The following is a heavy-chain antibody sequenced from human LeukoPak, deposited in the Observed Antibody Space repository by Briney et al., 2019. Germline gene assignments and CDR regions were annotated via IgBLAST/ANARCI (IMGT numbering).Heavy chain of an antibody. D-gene: IGHD6-19*01. CDR1: GFTFSSYA. Sequence: GGSLRLSCAASGFTFSSYAMSWVRQAPGKGLEWVSVISGSGGNTYYADSVKGRFTISRDNSKNTLYLQMNSLRAEDTAVYYCAKVKQWPSPFDYWGQGTLVTVSS. CDR3: AKVKQWPSPFDY. CDR2: ISGSGGNT. J-gene: IGHJ4*02. V-gene: IGHV3-23*01.